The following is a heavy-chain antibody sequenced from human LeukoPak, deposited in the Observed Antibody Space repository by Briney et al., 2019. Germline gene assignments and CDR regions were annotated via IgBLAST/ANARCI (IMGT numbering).Heavy chain of an antibody. CDR3: ARGVPTGYYTSCYDY. CDR1: GINFSESE. CDR2: ISSSGTTI. J-gene: IGHJ4*02. D-gene: IGHD3/OR15-3a*01. Sequence: HPGGSLRLSCAASGINFSESEMNWVRQAPGKGLEWVSYISSSGTTIYYADSVKGRFTISRDNAKNSLYLQMNSLRAEDTAVYYCARGVPTGYYTSCYDYWGQGTLVTVSS. V-gene: IGHV3-48*03.